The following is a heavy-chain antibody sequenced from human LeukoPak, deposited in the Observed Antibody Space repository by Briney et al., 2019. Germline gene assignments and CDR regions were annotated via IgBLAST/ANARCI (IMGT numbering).Heavy chain of an antibody. CDR3: ARGGRSSWFRPAFYYYHMDV. J-gene: IGHJ6*03. Sequence: ASVKVSCKASGYTFTSYDINWVRQATGQGLEWMGWMNPNSGNTGYAQKFQGRVTMTRNTSISTAYMELSSLRSEDTAVYYCARGGRSSWFRPAFYYYHMDVWGKGTTVTVSS. D-gene: IGHD6-13*01. CDR2: MNPNSGNT. V-gene: IGHV1-8*01. CDR1: GYTFTSYD.